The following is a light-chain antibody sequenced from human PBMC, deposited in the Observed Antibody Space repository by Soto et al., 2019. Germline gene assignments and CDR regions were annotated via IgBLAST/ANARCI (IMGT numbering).Light chain of an antibody. J-gene: IGKJ1*01. CDR2: AAS. V-gene: IGKV1-39*01. CDR1: QTIRTN. CDR3: QQGYNTPWT. Sequence: IQMTQSPSSLSASVGDRVTITCRASQTIRTNLNWYQQKSAQAPKLLIYAASNLRNGVPSRFSGSGSVTHFTLTITSLQPEDFATYYCQQGYNTPWTFGPGTTVGI.